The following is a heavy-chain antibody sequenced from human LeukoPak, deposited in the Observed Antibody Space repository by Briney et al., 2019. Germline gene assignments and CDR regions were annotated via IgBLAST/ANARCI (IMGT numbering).Heavy chain of an antibody. J-gene: IGHJ4*02. CDR2: ISSSSGNF. Sequence: GGSLRLSCAASGFTVSSNYMSWVRQAPGKGLEWVSNISSSSGNFDYADSVKGRFTISRDNAKNSLYLQMNSLRAEDTAVYYCAREYIVATAIDYWGQGTLVTVPS. D-gene: IGHD5-12*01. CDR1: GFTVSSNY. CDR3: AREYIVATAIDY. V-gene: IGHV3-48*01.